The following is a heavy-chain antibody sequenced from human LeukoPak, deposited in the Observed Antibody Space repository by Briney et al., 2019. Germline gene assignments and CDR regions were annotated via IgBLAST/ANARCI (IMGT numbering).Heavy chain of an antibody. CDR1: GYTFTSYG. Sequence: ASVKVSCKASGYTFTSYGISWVRQAPGRGLEWMGWISAYNGNTNYAQKLQGRVTMTTDTSTSTAYMELRSLRSDDTAVYYCARAGHYDYVWGSYRNLLFDYWGQGTLVTVSS. CDR2: ISAYNGNT. V-gene: IGHV1-18*01. J-gene: IGHJ4*02. D-gene: IGHD3-16*02. CDR3: ARAGHYDYVWGSYRNLLFDY.